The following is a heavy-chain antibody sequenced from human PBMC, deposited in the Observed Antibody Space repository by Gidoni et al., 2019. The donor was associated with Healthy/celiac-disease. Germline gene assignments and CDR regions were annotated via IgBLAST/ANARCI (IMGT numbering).Heavy chain of an antibody. CDR3: AKDSEGFSKGAFDI. V-gene: IGHV3-9*01. CDR2: ISWNSGSI. Sequence: DVQLVESGGGLVQPGRSLRLSCAASGFTFDDYAMHWVRKAPGISWNSGSIGYADSVKGRFTISRDNAKNSLHLQMNSLRAEDTALYYCAKDSEGFSKGAFDIWGQGTMVTVSS. CDR1: GFTFDDYA. J-gene: IGHJ3*02.